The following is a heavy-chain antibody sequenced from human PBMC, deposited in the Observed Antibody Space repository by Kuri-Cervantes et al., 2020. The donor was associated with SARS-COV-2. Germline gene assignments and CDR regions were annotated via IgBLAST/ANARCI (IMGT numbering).Heavy chain of an antibody. J-gene: IGHJ2*01. CDR2: ISYDASNK. CDR1: GFIFSDYF. Sequence: GESLKISCAASGFIFSDYFLHWVRQAPGKGLEWVAVISYDASNKYYADSVKGRFTISRDNSKNTLFLQMNSLRAEDTAVYYCAKDRSSSWLWYFDLWGRGTLVTVSS. V-gene: IGHV3-30-3*01. CDR3: AKDRSSSWLWYFDL. D-gene: IGHD6-13*01.